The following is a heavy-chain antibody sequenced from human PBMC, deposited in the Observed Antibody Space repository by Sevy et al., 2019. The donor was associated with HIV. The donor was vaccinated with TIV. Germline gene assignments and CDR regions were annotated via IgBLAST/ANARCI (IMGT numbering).Heavy chain of an antibody. CDR2: ISSDSVYI. CDR3: ARVPIIAADGMYYFDY. V-gene: IGHV3-21*01. Sequence: GGSRGFSVTASGFPFGTYTFNGVRKAPGKGREWFSSISSDSVYIYKADSVKGRFTISRDNAKNSLYLQMNSLRAEDTAVYYCARVPIIAADGMYYFDYWGQGTLVTVSS. J-gene: IGHJ4*02. D-gene: IGHD6-13*01. CDR1: GFPFGTYT.